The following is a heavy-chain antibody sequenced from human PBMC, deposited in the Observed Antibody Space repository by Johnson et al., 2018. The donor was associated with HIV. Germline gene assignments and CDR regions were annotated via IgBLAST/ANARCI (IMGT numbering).Heavy chain of an antibody. D-gene: IGHD6-19*01. V-gene: IGHV3-7*01. Sequence: EHLVESGGGVVQSGRSLRLSCAASGFSFSYYGMHWVRQAPGKGLEWVANIKQDGSEKYYVDSVKGRFTISRDNAKNSLYLQMNSLRAEDTAVYYCARYEAVAPGSAFDIWGQGTMVTVSS. J-gene: IGHJ3*02. CDR2: IKQDGSEK. CDR3: ARYEAVAPGSAFDI. CDR1: GFSFSYYG.